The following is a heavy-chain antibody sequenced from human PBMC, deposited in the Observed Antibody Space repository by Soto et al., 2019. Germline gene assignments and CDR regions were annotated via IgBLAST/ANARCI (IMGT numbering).Heavy chain of an antibody. CDR2: IIPKLGSA. Sequence: QVQLVQSGAEVKEPGSSVKVSCKASGGGNLRDYRTTWVRRAPGQGLEWMGGIIPKLGSANYAQKFQGRVTITADESTNSVHMELRSLRSDDTAVYYCARGVEGYNFGAVYWGQGTPVTVSS. CDR3: ARGVEGYNFGAVY. J-gene: IGHJ4*02. D-gene: IGHD5-12*01. CDR1: GGGNLRDYR. V-gene: IGHV1-69*01.